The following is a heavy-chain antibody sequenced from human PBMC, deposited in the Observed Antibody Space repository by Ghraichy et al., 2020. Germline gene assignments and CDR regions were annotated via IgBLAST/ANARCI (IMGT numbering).Heavy chain of an antibody. J-gene: IGHJ5*02. D-gene: IGHD6-13*01. CDR3: ARDFIAAAGTSGGDENWFDP. CDR2: IYYSGST. V-gene: IGHV4-59*01. Sequence: TLSLTCTVSGGSISSYYWSWIRQPPGKGLEWIGYIYYSGSTNYNPSLKSRVTISVDTSKNQFSLKLSSVTAADTAVYYCARDFIAAAGTSGGDENWFDPWGQGTLVTVSS. CDR1: GGSISSYY.